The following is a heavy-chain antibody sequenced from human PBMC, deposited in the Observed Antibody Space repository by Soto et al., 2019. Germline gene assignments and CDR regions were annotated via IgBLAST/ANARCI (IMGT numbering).Heavy chain of an antibody. Sequence: GGSLRLSCAASGFTFSSYAMSWVRQAPGKGLEWVSGISSNGVGTYYANSVQGRFTISRDNSKNTVYLQMGSLRPEDMAVYYCARRARPDFYYMDVWGKGTRVTVSS. D-gene: IGHD6-6*01. J-gene: IGHJ6*03. V-gene: IGHV3-64*01. CDR3: ARRARPDFYYMDV. CDR2: ISSNGVGT. CDR1: GFTFSSYA.